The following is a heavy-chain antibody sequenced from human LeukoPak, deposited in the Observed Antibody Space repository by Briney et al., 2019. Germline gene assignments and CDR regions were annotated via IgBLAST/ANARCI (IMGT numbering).Heavy chain of an antibody. Sequence: SVKVSCKASGGTFSSYAINWVRQAPGQGLEWMGGIIPTFGTANYAQKFQGRVTITAVESMSTAYMELSSLRSEDTAVYYCARGWLAETTVVTPYNYWGQGTLVTVSS. V-gene: IGHV1-69*13. CDR1: GGTFSSYA. CDR2: IIPTFGTA. D-gene: IGHD4-23*01. J-gene: IGHJ4*02. CDR3: ARGWLAETTVVTPYNY.